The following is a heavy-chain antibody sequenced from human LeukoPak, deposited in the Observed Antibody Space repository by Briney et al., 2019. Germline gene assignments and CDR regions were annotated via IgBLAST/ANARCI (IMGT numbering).Heavy chain of an antibody. CDR2: IKSKTDGGTT. CDR1: GFTFSNAW. D-gene: IGHD6-19*01. J-gene: IGHJ4*02. V-gene: IGHV3-15*01. CDR3: TRPIAVAGRGRDY. Sequence: GGSLRLSCAASGFTFSNAWMSWVRQAPGKVLEWVGRIKSKTDGGTTDYAAPVKGRFTISRDDSKNTLYLQMNSLKTEDTAVYYCTRPIAVAGRGRDYWGQGTLVTVSS.